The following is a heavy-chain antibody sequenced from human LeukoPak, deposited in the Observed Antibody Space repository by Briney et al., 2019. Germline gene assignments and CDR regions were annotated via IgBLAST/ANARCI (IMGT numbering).Heavy chain of an antibody. CDR3: ARLDEYSSSSRYYGMDV. J-gene: IGHJ6*02. V-gene: IGHV1-69*13. Sequence: ASVKVSCKASGGTFRNYAISWVRQAPGQGPEWMGGIIPIFGTANYAQKFQGRVTITADESTSTAYMELSRLRSEDTAVYYCARLDEYSSSSRYYGMDVWGQGTTVTVSS. CDR1: GGTFRNYA. D-gene: IGHD6-6*01. CDR2: IIPIFGTA.